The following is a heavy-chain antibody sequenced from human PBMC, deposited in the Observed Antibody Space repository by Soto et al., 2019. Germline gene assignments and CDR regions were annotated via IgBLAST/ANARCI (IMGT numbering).Heavy chain of an antibody. V-gene: IGHV1-24*01. CDR3: ATDHYGSGNYYYGMDV. D-gene: IGHD3-10*01. CDR1: GYTXSELS. Sequence: SXKVSFKVAGYTXSELSMDWVRQAPGKGLEWMGGFDPEDGETIYAQKFQGRVNMTEDTSTDTAYMELSSLRSEDTAVYYCATDHYGSGNYYYGMDVWGQGTTGTVSS. J-gene: IGHJ6*02. CDR2: FDPEDGET.